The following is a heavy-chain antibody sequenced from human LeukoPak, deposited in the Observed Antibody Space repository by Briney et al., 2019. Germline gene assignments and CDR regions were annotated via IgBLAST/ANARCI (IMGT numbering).Heavy chain of an antibody. CDR2: IYSGGST. D-gene: IGHD5-18*01. V-gene: IGHV3-53*01. CDR1: GFTVSSNY. Sequence: GGSLRLSCAASGFTVSSNYMSWARQAPGKGLEWVSVIYSGGSTYYADSVKGRFTISRDNSKNTLYLQMNSLRAEDTAVYYCARVGYSYGHYYYYYYMDVWGKGTTVTVSS. CDR3: ARVGYSYGHYYYYYYMDV. J-gene: IGHJ6*03.